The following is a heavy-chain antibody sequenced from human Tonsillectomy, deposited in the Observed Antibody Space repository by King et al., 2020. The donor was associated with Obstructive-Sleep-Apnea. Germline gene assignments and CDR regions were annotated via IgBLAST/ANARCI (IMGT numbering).Heavy chain of an antibody. D-gene: IGHD4-23*01. Sequence: QLQESGPGLVKPSETLSLTCTVSGVSISSSIYSWGWLRQPPGTGLEWIGSIYYSGSTYYNPSLKSRATISLDRSNNQFSLKLSSVTASETAVYYCARDDYGDNSRYFDYWGQGSLVTVSS. CDR2: IYYSGST. CDR1: GVSISSSIYS. J-gene: IGHJ4*02. V-gene: IGHV4-39*07. CDR3: ARDDYGDNSRYFDY.